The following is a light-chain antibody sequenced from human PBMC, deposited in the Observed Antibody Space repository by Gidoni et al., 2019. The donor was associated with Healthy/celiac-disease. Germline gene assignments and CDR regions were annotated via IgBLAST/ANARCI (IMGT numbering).Light chain of an antibody. V-gene: IGKV1-33*01. CDR1: QDISNY. J-gene: IGKJ3*01. Sequence: DIQMTQSPSSMSASVGDRVTITCQASQDISNYLKWYQQKPGKAPKLLIYDASNLETGVPSRFSGSGSVTDFTFTISSLQPEDIATYYCQQYDNLPFTFGPGTKVDIK. CDR2: DAS. CDR3: QQYDNLPFT.